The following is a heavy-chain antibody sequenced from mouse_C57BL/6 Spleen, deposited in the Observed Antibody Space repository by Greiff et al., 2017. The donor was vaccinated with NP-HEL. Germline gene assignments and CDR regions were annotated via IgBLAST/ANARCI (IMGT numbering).Heavy chain of an antibody. Sequence: EVQVVESGGDLVKPGGSLKLSCAASGFTFSSYGMSWVRQTPDKRLEWVATISSGGSYTYYPDSVMGRYTIYRNNAKNTMYMQISSLKSEDATMYYCAKTPVAYWGQGTTVTVTS. V-gene: IGHV5-6*01. CDR2: ISSGGSYT. CDR1: GFTFSSYG. J-gene: IGHJ4*01. CDR3: AKTPVAY.